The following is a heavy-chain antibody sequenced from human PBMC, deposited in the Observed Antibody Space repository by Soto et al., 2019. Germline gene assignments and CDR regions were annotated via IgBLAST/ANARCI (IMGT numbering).Heavy chain of an antibody. V-gene: IGHV3-30*02. CDR1: GFTFSNNA. CDR2: IYYDASEI. CDR3: ATARVVDSSLDY. D-gene: IGHD2-15*01. Sequence: GGTLRLSCVGSGFTFSNNAIHWVRQAPGKGLEWVAFIYYDASEIFYADSVKGRFTISRDSPKNTLFLHMNSPRADDTAVYYCATARVVDSSLDYWGQGTRVTVSS. J-gene: IGHJ4*02.